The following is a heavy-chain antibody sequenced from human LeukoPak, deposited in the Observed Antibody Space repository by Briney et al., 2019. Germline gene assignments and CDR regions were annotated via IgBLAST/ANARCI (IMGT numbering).Heavy chain of an antibody. D-gene: IGHD4-23*01. Sequence: PRASVKVSCKTSGYTFTNYGISWVRQAPGQGLEWMGWINPNSDTNYAQKFQGRVTMTRDTSISTADMELNSLRSDDTGVYYCARDRGGNSFDFWGQGTLVTVSS. V-gene: IGHV1-2*02. CDR3: ARDRGGNSFDF. J-gene: IGHJ4*02. CDR2: INPNSDT. CDR1: GYTFTNYG.